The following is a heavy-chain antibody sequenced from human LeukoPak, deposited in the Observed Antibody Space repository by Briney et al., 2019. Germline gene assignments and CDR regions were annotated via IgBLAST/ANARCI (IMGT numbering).Heavy chain of an antibody. D-gene: IGHD4-17*01. CDR2: IHDSGGTI. CDR1: GFIFSNYQ. Sequence: GGSLRLSCAASGFIFSNYQMNWVRQAPGKGLEWVSYIHDSGGTIHYADSVKGRFTISRDNAKNSLYLQMNSLRAEDTAVYYCARKMTSVTTFDYWGQGTLVTVSS. V-gene: IGHV3-48*04. J-gene: IGHJ4*02. CDR3: ARKMTSVTTFDY.